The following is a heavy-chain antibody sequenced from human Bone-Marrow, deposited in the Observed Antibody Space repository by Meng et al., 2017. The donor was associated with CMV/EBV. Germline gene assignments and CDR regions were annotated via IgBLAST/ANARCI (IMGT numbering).Heavy chain of an antibody. CDR1: GGSVSSGSYY. Sequence: ESLKISCTVSGGSVSSGSYYWSWIRQPPGKGLEWIGYIYYSGSTNYNPSLKSRVTISVDTSKNQFSLKLSSVTAADTAVYYCARDYDGGGMGWFDPWGQGALVTVFS. J-gene: IGHJ5*02. CDR3: ARDYDGGGMGWFDP. D-gene: IGHD3-16*01. V-gene: IGHV4-61*01. CDR2: IYYSGST.